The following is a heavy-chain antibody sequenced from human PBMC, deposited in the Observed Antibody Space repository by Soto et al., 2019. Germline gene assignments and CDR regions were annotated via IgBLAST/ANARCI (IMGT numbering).Heavy chain of an antibody. CDR1: GGSISSSSYY. J-gene: IGHJ5*02. D-gene: IGHD6-13*01. V-gene: IGHV4-39*01. CDR3: ARIIAAAGNDWFDP. Sequence: QLQLQESGPGLVKPSEILSFTCTVSGGSISSSSYYWGWIRRPPGKGQEWIGSIYYSGSTYYNPSVKSRVTISVDTSKNQFSLKLSSVTAADTAVYYCARIIAAAGNDWFDPWGQGTLVTVSS. CDR2: IYYSGST.